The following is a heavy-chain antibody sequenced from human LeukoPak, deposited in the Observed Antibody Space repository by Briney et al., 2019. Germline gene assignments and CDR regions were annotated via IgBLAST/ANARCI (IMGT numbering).Heavy chain of an antibody. CDR3: ARDPELKGAYYYYMDV. Sequence: GGSLRLSCAASGFTFDDYGMSWVRQAPGKGLEWVSGNNWNGGSTGYADSVKGRLTISRDNAKNSLYLQMNSLRAEDTALYYCARDPELKGAYYYYMDVWGKGTTVTVSS. J-gene: IGHJ6*03. CDR2: NNWNGGST. D-gene: IGHD1-26*01. CDR1: GFTFDDYG. V-gene: IGHV3-20*04.